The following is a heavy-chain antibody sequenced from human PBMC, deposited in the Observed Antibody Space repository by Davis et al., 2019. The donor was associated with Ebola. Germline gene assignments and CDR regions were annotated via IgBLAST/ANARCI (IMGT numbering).Heavy chain of an antibody. V-gene: IGHV3-21*04. D-gene: IGHD5-24*01. CDR2: ISSHSDYI. CDR1: EIPFTTYS. J-gene: IGHJ4*02. CDR3: ARVRRGMATSNFDY. Sequence: PGGSLRLSCAGSEIPFTTYSMNWVRQAPGKGLELVSSISSHSDYIYYADSAKGRFTISRDNAKNSLYLQMNSLRAEDTAVYYCARVRRGMATSNFDYWGQGTLVTVSS.